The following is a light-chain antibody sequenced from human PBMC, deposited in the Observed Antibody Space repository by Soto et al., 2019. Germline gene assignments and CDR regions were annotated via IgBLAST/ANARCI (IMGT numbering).Light chain of an antibody. CDR1: SSDIGAYNY. J-gene: IGLJ1*01. CDR3: CSYTSSSTLYV. V-gene: IGLV2-14*03. CDR2: DVT. Sequence: QSVFTQPASVSGSPGQSITISCTGTSSDIGAYNYVSWYQQHPGRAPKLIIYDVTHRPAGISSRFSASKSGNTASLTISVLQTEDEADYYCCSYTSSSTLYVFGTGTKVTVL.